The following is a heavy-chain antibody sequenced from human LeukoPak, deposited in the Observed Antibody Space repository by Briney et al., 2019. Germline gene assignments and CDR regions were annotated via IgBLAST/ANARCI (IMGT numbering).Heavy chain of an antibody. CDR2: IAGSGGST. D-gene: IGHD6-13*01. Sequence: GGSLRLSCAASGFTFSSHAMSWVRQAPGKGLEWASGIAGSGGSTYYADSVKGRFTITRDNSKNTLYLQMDSLRAEDTAVYYCAKDRVYSSSWYGGLDYWGQGTLVTVSS. V-gene: IGHV3-23*01. J-gene: IGHJ4*02. CDR3: AKDRVYSSSWYGGLDY. CDR1: GFTFSSHA.